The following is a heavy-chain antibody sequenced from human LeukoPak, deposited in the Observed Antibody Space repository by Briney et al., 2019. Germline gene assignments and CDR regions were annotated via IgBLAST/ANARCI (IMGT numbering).Heavy chain of an antibody. V-gene: IGHV3-23*01. D-gene: IGHD6-19*01. CDR2: ISGSGVGT. J-gene: IGHJ4*02. CDR1: GFTLRSYA. CDR3: VKGSLYSSGCYDY. Sequence: GGSLRLSCAASGFTLRSYAMNWVRQVPGKGLEWVSGISGSGVGTYYADSVKGRFTISRDNSNNTLFLQMNSLRAEDTAVYYCVKGSLYSSGCYDYWGQGTLVSVSA.